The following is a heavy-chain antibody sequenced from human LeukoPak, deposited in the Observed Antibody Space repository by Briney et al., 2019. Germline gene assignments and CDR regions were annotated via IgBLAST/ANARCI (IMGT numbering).Heavy chain of an antibody. CDR3: ARALFWDYYDSSGYYLDY. J-gene: IGHJ4*02. CDR2: IYYSGST. V-gene: IGHV4-59*11. Sequence: SETLSLTCTVSGGSISSHYWSWIRQPPGKGLEWIGYIYYSGSTNYNPSLKSRVTISVDTSKNQFSLKLSSVTAADTAVYYRARALFWDYYDSSGYYLDYWGQGTLVTVSS. CDR1: GGSISSHY. D-gene: IGHD3-22*01.